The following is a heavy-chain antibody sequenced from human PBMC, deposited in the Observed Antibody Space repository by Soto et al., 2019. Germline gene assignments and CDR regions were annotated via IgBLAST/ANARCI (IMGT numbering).Heavy chain of an antibody. CDR1: GDSISSGIHY. D-gene: IGHD2-2*01. J-gene: IGHJ5*02. V-gene: IGHV4-30-2*01. Sequence: SKNLSLTCAVFGDSISSGIHYWTWIRQPPGKGLEWIGHISHSGGTSYNPSLKTRATISVDKSQNQFSLKLSSVTAADKAVYYCARTAPRTSNSHWFDPWVQGTLVT. CDR2: ISHSGGT. CDR3: ARTAPRTSNSHWFDP.